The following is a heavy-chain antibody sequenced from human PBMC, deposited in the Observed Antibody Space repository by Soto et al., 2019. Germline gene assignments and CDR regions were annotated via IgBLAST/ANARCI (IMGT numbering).Heavy chain of an antibody. Sequence: ASLTVSCKTSAYTFSDNYIYWIRHAPGQGLEWMGWLNPNSGATDFAQKFQGRVTLTSDTSISKAYMELNRLTSDDTAVFYCARQSCGSTSCFYDYWGPGTLVTVSS. CDR1: AYTFSDNY. CDR3: ARQSCGSTSCFYDY. D-gene: IGHD2-2*01. V-gene: IGHV1-2*02. CDR2: LNPNSGAT. J-gene: IGHJ4*02.